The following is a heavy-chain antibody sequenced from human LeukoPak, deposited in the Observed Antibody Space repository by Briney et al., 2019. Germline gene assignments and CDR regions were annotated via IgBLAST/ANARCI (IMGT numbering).Heavy chain of an antibody. CDR2: ISAYNGNT. CDR3: ASYAVTTGFPL. V-gene: IGHV1-18*04. CDR1: GYTFTSYY. J-gene: IGHJ4*02. Sequence: ASVKVSCKASGYTFTSYYMHWVRQAPGQGLEWMGWISAYNGNTNYAQKLQGRVTMTTDTSTSTAYMELRSLRSDDTAVYYCASYAVTTGFPLWGQGTLVTVSS. D-gene: IGHD4-17*01.